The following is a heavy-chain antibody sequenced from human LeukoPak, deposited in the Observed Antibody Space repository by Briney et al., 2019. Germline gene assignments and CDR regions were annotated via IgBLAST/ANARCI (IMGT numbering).Heavy chain of an antibody. CDR2: IKSKPGGGTT. CDR1: GFTISYAW. D-gene: IGHD3-10*01. J-gene: IGHJ4*02. CDR3: TTDLPSLGAGEFDY. V-gene: IGHV3-15*01. Sequence: NPGGSLRLSCAASGFTISYAWMSWVRQAPGKGLEWVALIKSKPGGGTTNYAAPVKGRFTISRDDSRNTLYLQMDSLKTEDTAVYYCTTDLPSLGAGEFDYWGQGTLVTVSS.